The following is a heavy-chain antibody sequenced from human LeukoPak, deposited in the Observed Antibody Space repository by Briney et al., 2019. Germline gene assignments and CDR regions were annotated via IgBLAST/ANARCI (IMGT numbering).Heavy chain of an antibody. V-gene: IGHV3-7*01. J-gene: IGHJ4*02. CDR1: GFTFSSYW. CDR3: ARGAMAAAGY. CDR2: IKEDGSDK. Sequence: GGSLRLSCAASGFTFSSYWMNWVRQGPGKGLEWVANIKEDGSDKYYVDSVKGRFTISRDNAKKSLYLQMNSLRAEDTAIYYCARGAMAAAGYWGQGTLVTVSS. D-gene: IGHD6-13*01.